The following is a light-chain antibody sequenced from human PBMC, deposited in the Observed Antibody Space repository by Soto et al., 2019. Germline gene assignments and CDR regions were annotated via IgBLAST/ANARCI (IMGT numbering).Light chain of an antibody. V-gene: IGKV3-20*01. Sequence: EIVMTQPPATLSVSPGERATLSCRASQSVSSSYLAWYQQKPGQAPRLLIYGASSRATGIPDRFSGSGSGTDFTLTISRLEPEDFAVYYCQQYGSSPGWTFGQGTKVDIK. CDR3: QQYGSSPGWT. CDR1: QSVSSSY. J-gene: IGKJ1*01. CDR2: GAS.